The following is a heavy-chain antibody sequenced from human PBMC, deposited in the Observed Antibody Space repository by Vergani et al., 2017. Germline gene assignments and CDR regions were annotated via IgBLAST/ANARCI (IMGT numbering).Heavy chain of an antibody. Sequence: EVQLVESGGGLVQPGRSLRLSCAASGFTFDDYAMHWVRQAPGKGLEWVSGISWNSGIIGYADSVKGRFTISRDNAKNSLYLQMNSLRAEDTALYYCAKGYCSSTSCYLDPWGQGTLVTVSS. CDR2: ISWNSGII. CDR1: GFTFDDYA. CDR3: AKGYCSSTSCYLDP. J-gene: IGHJ5*02. D-gene: IGHD2-2*01. V-gene: IGHV3-9*01.